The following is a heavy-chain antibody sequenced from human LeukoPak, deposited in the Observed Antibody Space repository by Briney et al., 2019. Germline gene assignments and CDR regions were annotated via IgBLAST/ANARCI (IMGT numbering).Heavy chain of an antibody. CDR2: ISGGGETA. D-gene: IGHD6-25*01. Sequence: GGSLRLSCVASGFGFSAYAMSWVRQAPGKGLEWVSAISGGGETAYYADSVKGRFTISRDNSKNTLYLQMNSLRAEDTAVYYCPRKYDSSGYFDYWGRGTLATVSS. V-gene: IGHV3-23*01. J-gene: IGHJ4*02. CDR1: GFGFSAYA. CDR3: PRKYDSSGYFDY.